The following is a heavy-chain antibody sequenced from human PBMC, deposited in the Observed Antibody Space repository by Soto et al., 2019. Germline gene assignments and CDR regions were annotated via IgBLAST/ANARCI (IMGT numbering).Heavy chain of an antibody. D-gene: IGHD4-17*01. J-gene: IGHJ6*02. CDR3: ARGPVNYGAYYYGMDV. CDR1: GGSVSSGSYY. V-gene: IGHV4-61*01. Sequence: QVQLQESGPGLVKPSETLSLTCTVSGGSVSSGSYYWSWIRQPPGKGLEWIGYIYYSGGTNYNPSLKSRVTISVDTSKHQFSLKLSSVTAADTAVYYCARGPVNYGAYYYGMDVWGQGTTVTVSS. CDR2: IYYSGGT.